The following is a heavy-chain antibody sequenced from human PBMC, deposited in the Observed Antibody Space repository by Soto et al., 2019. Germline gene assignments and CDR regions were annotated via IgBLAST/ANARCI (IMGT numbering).Heavy chain of an antibody. CDR1: GFTFSTYA. CDR2: ISYHGSNK. CDR3: ARDLPQFCSAGSCYPDS. V-gene: IGHV3-30-3*01. Sequence: QVQLVESGGGVVQPGRSLRLSCVASGFTFSTYAMHWVRQAPGKGLAWVAIISYHGSNKYYADSVKGRFTMSREDPNHTLYLQMNSLIPEDTAVYYCARDLPQFCSAGSCYPDSWGQGTLVTVSS. J-gene: IGHJ4*02. D-gene: IGHD2-15*01.